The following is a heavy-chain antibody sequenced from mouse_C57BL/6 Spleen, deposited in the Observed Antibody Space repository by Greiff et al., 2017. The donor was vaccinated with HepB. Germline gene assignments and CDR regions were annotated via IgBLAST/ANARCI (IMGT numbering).Heavy chain of an antibody. CDR3: ASRGAPGAMDY. D-gene: IGHD3-3*01. V-gene: IGHV1-53*01. CDR2: INPSNGGT. J-gene: IGHJ4*01. Sequence: QVQLQQPGTELVKPGASVKLSCKASGYTFTSYWMHWVKQRPGQGLEWIGNINPSNGGTNYNEKFKSKATLTVDKSSSTAYMKLSSLTSEDSACYYYASRGAPGAMDYWGQGTSVTVSS. CDR1: GYTFTSYW.